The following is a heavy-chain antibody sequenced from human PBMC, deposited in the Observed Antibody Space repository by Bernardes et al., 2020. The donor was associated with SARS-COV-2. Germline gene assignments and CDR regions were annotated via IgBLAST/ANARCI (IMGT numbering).Heavy chain of an antibody. J-gene: IGHJ5*02. CDR1: SGSYSGDY. D-gene: IGHD3-10*01. V-gene: IGHV4-34*01. CDR2: INHSGST. Sequence: SETLYLTCAVYSGSYSGDYWSRIRQRPGKGLEWIGEINHSGSTNYSPSIKSRVTRSLDTSKNQFSLRLRSVTAADTAVYYCARGNYYYGSGIYYNGPRGWFDPWGQGILVTVSS. CDR3: ARGNYYYGSGIYYNGPRGWFDP.